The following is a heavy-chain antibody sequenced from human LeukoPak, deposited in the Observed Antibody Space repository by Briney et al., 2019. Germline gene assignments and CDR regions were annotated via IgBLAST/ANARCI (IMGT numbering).Heavy chain of an antibody. D-gene: IGHD3-10*01. CDR2: INPNSGGT. CDR3: ARVWFGAPYDAFDI. V-gene: IGHV1-2*02. J-gene: IGHJ3*02. CDR1: GYTFTSYA. Sequence: GASVKVSCKASGYTFTSYAMNWVRQAPGQGLEWMGWINPNSGGTNYAQKFQGRVTMTRDTSISTAYMELSRLRSDDTAVYYCARVWFGAPYDAFDIWGQGTMVTVSS.